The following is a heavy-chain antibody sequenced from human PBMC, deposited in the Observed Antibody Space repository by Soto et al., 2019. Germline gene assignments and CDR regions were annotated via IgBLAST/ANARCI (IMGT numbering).Heavy chain of an antibody. J-gene: IGHJ6*02. CDR2: ISSDGTEK. CDR3: ARMFGFSYGPANRGMDV. V-gene: IGHV3-30*04. Sequence: QVQLVESGGGVAQPGRSLRLFCAASGFTLSSYSLHWVRQSPGKGLEWVAAISSDGTEKHYADSVKGRFTISRENSKNTMSLKLNSLRTEDTAVYYCARMFGFSYGPANRGMDVWGQGTTVTVSS. CDR1: GFTLSSYS. D-gene: IGHD5-18*01.